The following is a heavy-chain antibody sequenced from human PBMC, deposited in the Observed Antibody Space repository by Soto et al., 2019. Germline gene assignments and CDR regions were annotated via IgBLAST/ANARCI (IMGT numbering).Heavy chain of an antibody. CDR2: INAANGHT. D-gene: IGHD1-26*01. CDR3: ARQGATASTLPLIWFGP. CDR1: GYSLPTHT. J-gene: IGHJ5*02. V-gene: IGHV1-3*01. Sequence: ASVKVSCKASGYSLPTHTIHWVRQAPGHRLEWMGWINAANGHTKYSQNFQNRVTISSDTSASTVYMKLTGLTSDDTAIYFCARQGATASTLPLIWFGPWGQGTLVTVSS.